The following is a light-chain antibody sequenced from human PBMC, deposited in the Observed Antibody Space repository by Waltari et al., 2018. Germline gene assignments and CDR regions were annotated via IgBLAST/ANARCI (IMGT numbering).Light chain of an antibody. CDR1: QGGSSNS. J-gene: IGKJ2*01. Sequence: VFPQSPGTQSLSPGARAPLSRGPTQGGSSNSLAWDQQKPSQAPRLIIYVASTRVTGVPGRFTGSGAGTDFTLTIRRLEPNDTAVYYCQHYGGSLPMYPFGQGTKLES. CDR2: VAS. CDR3: QHYGGSLPMYP. V-gene: IGKV3-20*01.